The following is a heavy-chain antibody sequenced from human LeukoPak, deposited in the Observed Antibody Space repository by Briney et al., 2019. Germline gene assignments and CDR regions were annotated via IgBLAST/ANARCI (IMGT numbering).Heavy chain of an antibody. CDR1: GYTFTGYY. Sequence: ASVKVSCKASGYTFTGYYMHWVRQAPGQELEWMGRINPNSGGTNYAQKFQGRVTMTRDTSISTAYMELSRLRSDDTAVYYCARDRIQIPAATDDAFDIWGQGTMVTVSS. CDR3: ARDRIQIPAATDDAFDI. V-gene: IGHV1-2*06. J-gene: IGHJ3*02. CDR2: INPNSGGT. D-gene: IGHD2-2*01.